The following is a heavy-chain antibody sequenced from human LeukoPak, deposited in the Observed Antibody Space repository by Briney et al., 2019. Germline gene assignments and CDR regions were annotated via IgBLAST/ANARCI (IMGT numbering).Heavy chain of an antibody. CDR1: GGSFSGYY. CDR2: INHSGST. D-gene: IGHD3-3*01. CDR3: ARGYPLRFLEWLPMRRGFDY. Sequence: SETLSLTCAVYGGSFSGYYWSWIRQPPGKGLEWVGEINHSGSTNYNPSLKSRVTISVDTSKNQFSLKLSSVTAADTAVYYCARGYPLRFLEWLPMRRGFDYWGQGTLVTVSS. V-gene: IGHV4-34*01. J-gene: IGHJ4*02.